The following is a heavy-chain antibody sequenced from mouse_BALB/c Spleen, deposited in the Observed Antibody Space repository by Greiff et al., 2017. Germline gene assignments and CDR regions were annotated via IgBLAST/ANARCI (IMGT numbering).Heavy chain of an antibody. V-gene: IGHV5-4*02. CDR3: ARGYFDY. J-gene: IGHJ2*01. CDR1: GFTFSDYY. CDR2: ISDGGSYT. Sequence: DVKLQESGGGLVKPGGSLKLSCAASGFTFSDYYMYWVRQTPEKRLEWVATISDGGSYTYYPHSVKGRFTISRDNAKNNLYLQMSSLKSEDTAMYYCARGYFDYWGQGTTLTVSS.